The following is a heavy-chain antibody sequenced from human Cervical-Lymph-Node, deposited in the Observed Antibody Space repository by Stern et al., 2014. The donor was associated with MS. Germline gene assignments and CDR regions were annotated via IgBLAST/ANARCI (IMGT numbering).Heavy chain of an antibody. CDR3: ARGHIPYAYNYRFDY. D-gene: IGHD5-24*01. V-gene: IGHV3-33*01. CDR1: GFTFSSYG. CDR2: AWYDGSTA. Sequence: VQLVESGGGVVQPGTSLRLSCAASGFTFSSYGMHWVRQAPGKGLELVGLAWYDGSTAYYTNSVKGRFTISRDNSKNTLSLQMNSLTAEDTAVYYCARGHIPYAYNYRFDYWGQGTLVTVSS. J-gene: IGHJ4*02.